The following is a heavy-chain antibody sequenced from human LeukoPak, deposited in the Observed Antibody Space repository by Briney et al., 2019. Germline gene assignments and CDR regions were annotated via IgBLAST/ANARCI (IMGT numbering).Heavy chain of an antibody. D-gene: IGHD6-19*01. Sequence: GGSLRPSCAASGFSFDDNIMHWVRQAPGKGLEWVSLITLDGDTTYYADSVKGRFTISRDNSKNSLFLQMNSLRTEDTALYYCAKDIAAIEVAANYYMDVWGKGTTVIVSS. V-gene: IGHV3-43*01. CDR3: AKDIAAIEVAANYYMDV. CDR1: GFSFDDNI. J-gene: IGHJ6*03. CDR2: ITLDGDTT.